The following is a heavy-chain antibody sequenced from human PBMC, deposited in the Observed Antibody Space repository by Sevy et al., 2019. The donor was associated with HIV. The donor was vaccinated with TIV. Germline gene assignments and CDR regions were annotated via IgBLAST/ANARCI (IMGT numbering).Heavy chain of an antibody. J-gene: IGHJ6*02. Sequence: SETLSLTCNVSGDSVSGYYWSWIRQPPGKGLEWIGYIYYTRSTNYNPSLKSRVTISKDTSKNQVSLKQSSVIVADTAVYYCARGRPDYYYGMDVWGQGTTVTVSS. CDR1: GDSVSGYY. CDR3: ARGRPDYYYGMDV. CDR2: IYYTRST. V-gene: IGHV4-59*02.